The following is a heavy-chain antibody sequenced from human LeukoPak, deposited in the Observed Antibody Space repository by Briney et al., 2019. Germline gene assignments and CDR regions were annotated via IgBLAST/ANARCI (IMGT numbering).Heavy chain of an antibody. Sequence: PGGSLRLSCAASGFTVSSNYMSWVRQAPGKGLGWVSVIYNDGSTYYADSVKGRFTISRDNAKNTLYLQMNSLRAEDTAVYYCAREDKDDYGGFYYFDYWGQGTLVTVSS. CDR1: GFTVSSNY. V-gene: IGHV3-53*01. CDR3: AREDKDDYGGFYYFDY. J-gene: IGHJ4*02. D-gene: IGHD4-23*01. CDR2: IYNDGST.